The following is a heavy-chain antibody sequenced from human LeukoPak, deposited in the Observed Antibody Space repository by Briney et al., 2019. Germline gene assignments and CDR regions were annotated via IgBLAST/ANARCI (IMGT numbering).Heavy chain of an antibody. CDR2: IYYSGST. CDR3: ARSWGYWYFDF. CDR1: GGPTSSYY. V-gene: IGHV4-59*01. Sequence: PSETLSLTCTVSGGPTSSYYWSWIRQPPGKGLEWIGYIYYSGSTSYNPSLKSRVTISVDTSKSHFSLKLNSVTAADTAVYYCARSWGYWYFDFWGRGTPVTVSS. J-gene: IGHJ2*01. D-gene: IGHD3-16*01.